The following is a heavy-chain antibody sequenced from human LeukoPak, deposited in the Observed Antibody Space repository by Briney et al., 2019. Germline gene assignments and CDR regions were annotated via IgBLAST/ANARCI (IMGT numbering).Heavy chain of an antibody. Sequence: AGGSLRLSCEVSGFSFGNYAIHWVRQAPGKGLEYVSAICSNGGNKYYANSAKGRFTISRDNSKNTLYLQMGSLRVEDMAVYYCARGYDVSGFGYDHHMDVWGKGTTVFVSS. CDR3: ARGYDVSGFGYDHHMDV. V-gene: IGHV3-64*01. D-gene: IGHD3-22*01. CDR2: ICSNGGNK. J-gene: IGHJ6*03. CDR1: GFSFGNYA.